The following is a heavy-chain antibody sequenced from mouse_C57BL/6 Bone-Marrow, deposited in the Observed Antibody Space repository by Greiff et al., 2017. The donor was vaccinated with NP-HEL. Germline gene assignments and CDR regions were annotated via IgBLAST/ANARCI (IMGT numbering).Heavy chain of an antibody. D-gene: IGHD1-1*01. CDR1: GYAFSSYW. Sequence: QVQLKESGAELVKPGASVKISCKASGYAFSSYWMIWVKQRPGKGLEWIGQIYPGDGDTNYNGKFKGKATLTADKSSSTAYMQLSSLTSEDSAVYFCALYGSRPGGVDVWGTGTTVTVSS. J-gene: IGHJ1*03. CDR2: IYPGDGDT. CDR3: ALYGSRPGGVDV. V-gene: IGHV1-80*01.